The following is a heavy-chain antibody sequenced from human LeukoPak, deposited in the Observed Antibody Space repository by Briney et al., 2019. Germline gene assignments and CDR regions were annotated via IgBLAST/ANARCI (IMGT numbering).Heavy chain of an antibody. CDR2: IKSKTDGGTT. J-gene: IGHJ4*02. CDR1: GFTFSNAW. CDR3: TTDLFPSNHYDSSGYYSFDY. V-gene: IGHV3-15*01. D-gene: IGHD3-22*01. Sequence: GGSLRLSCAASGFTFSNAWMSWVRQAPGKGLEWVGRIKSKTDGGTTGYAAPVKGRFTISRDDSKNTLYLQMNSLKTEDTAVYYCTTDLFPSNHYDSSGYYSFDYWGQGTLVTVSS.